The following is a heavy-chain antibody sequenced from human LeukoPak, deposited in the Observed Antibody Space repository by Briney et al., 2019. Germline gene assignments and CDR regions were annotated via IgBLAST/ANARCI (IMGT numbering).Heavy chain of an antibody. CDR2: INHSGST. J-gene: IGHJ3*02. CDR3: ARGRPHYDFWSGYLGAFDI. V-gene: IGHV4-34*01. Sequence: PSETLSLTCAVYGGSFSGYYWSWIRQPPGKGLEWIGEINHSGSTNYNPSLKSRVTISVDTSKNQFSLKLSSVTAADTAVYYCARGRPHYDFWSGYLGAFDIWGQGTMVTVSS. D-gene: IGHD3-3*01. CDR1: GGSFSGYY.